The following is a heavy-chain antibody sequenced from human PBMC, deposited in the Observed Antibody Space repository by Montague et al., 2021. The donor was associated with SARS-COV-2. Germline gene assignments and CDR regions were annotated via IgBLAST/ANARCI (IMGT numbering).Heavy chain of an antibody. J-gene: IGHJ4*02. Sequence: SETLSLTCAVYGGSFNDYYWSWIRQPPGKGLEWIGEINHGGSTNYSPSLKSRVTISADTSKNQFSLKLKSVTAADTATYYCARGHQGVAMIVVVMIGAEYYFDYWGQGSLVTVSS. CDR3: ARGHQGVAMIVVVMIGAEYYFDY. D-gene: IGHD3-22*01. V-gene: IGHV4-34*01. CDR1: GGSFNDYY. CDR2: INHGGST.